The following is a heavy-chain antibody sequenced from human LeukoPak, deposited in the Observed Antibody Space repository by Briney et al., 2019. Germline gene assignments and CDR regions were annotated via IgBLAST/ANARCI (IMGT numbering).Heavy chain of an antibody. V-gene: IGHV4-59*01. D-gene: IGHD4-23*01. J-gene: IGHJ4*02. CDR2: IYYSGST. CDR3: ARESGGNFDY. CDR1: GGSISSYY. Sequence: SETLSLTCAVSGGSISSYYWSWIRQPPGKGLEWIGYIYYSGSTNYNPSLKSRVTISVDTSKNQFSLKLSSVTAADTAVYYCARESGGNFDYWGQGTLVTVSS.